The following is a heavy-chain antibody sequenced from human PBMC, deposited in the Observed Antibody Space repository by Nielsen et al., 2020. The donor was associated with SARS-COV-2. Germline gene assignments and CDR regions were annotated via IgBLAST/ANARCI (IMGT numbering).Heavy chain of an antibody. V-gene: IGHV1-8*01. CDR1: GYTFMSHG. CDR3: VKSKGDSTWSFDY. J-gene: IGHJ4*02. Sequence: ASVKVSCKASGYTFMSHGISWVRQAPGQGLEWMGWMNPSSGNTGYAQKLKGRVTMTRNTSTNTAYMELSSLTSEDTAVYYCVKSKGDSTWSFDYWGQGTLVTVSS. CDR2: MNPSSGNT. D-gene: IGHD6-13*01.